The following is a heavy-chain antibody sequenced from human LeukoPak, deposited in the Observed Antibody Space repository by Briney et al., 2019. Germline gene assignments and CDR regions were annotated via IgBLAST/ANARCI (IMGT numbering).Heavy chain of an antibody. V-gene: IGHV1-2*02. CDR1: GYTFTGDQ. CDR2: IKPSSGDT. Sequence: ASVKVSCKASGYTFTGDQIYWLRQAPGQGLEWVGWIKPSSGDTLYEQKFQGRVTMTRDRSISSAYMELSSLRSDDTAVYYCARKSAGFLTAWGQGTLVTVSS. D-gene: IGHD2/OR15-2a*01. J-gene: IGHJ5*02. CDR3: ARKSAGFLTA.